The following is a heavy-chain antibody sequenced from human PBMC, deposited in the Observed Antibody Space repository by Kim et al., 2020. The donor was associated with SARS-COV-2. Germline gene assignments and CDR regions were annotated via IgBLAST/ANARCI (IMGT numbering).Heavy chain of an antibody. CDR3: ARDSSGGSYPDY. Sequence: GGSLRLSCAASGFTFSSYGMHWVRQAPGKGLEWVAVIWYDGSNKYYADSVKGRFTISRDNSKNTLYLQMNSLRAEDTAVYYCARDSSGGSYPDYWGQGTLVTVSS. CDR1: GFTFSSYG. J-gene: IGHJ4*02. V-gene: IGHV3-33*01. D-gene: IGHD1-26*01. CDR2: IWYDGSNK.